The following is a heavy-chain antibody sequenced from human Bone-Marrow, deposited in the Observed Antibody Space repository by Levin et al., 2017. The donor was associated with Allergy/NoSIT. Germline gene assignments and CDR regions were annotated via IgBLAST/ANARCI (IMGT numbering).Heavy chain of an antibody. CDR1: GFTFTDFA. CDR2: ISGSGHTT. V-gene: IGHV3-23*01. Sequence: GGSLRLSCAASGFTFTDFAISWVRQAPGKGLQWVSAISGSGHTTYYADSVKGRFTISRDTSKNISSLQMNSLRVEDTAVYYCAKDPYSGSYRGGFSRAPFDSWGQGTLVTVSS. J-gene: IGHJ4*01. D-gene: IGHD1-26*01. CDR3: AKDPYSGSYRGGFSRAPFDS.